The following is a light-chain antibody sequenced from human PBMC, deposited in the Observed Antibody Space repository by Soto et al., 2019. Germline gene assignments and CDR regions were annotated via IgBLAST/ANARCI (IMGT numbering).Light chain of an antibody. CDR2: DAS. CDR3: QQRSNWPEVT. J-gene: IGKJ4*01. Sequence: EIVLTQSPATLSLSPGERATLSCRASQSVSSYLAWYQQKPGQAPRLLIYDASNRATGIPARFSGSGSGTDFTLTISSLEPGDFAVYYCQQRSNWPEVTFGGGTKVEIK. V-gene: IGKV3-11*01. CDR1: QSVSSY.